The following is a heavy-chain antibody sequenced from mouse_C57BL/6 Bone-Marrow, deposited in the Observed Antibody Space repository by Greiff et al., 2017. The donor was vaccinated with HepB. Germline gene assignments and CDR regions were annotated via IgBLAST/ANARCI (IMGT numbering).Heavy chain of an antibody. Sequence: QVQLQQSGAELARPGASVKLSCKASGYTFTSYGISWVKQRTGQGLEWIGEIYPRSGNTYYNEKFKGKATLTADKSSSTAYMELRSLTSEDSAVYFCAEIPFYYYGSRGYYAMDYWGQGTSVTVSS. J-gene: IGHJ4*01. CDR1: GYTFTSYG. CDR2: IYPRSGNT. D-gene: IGHD1-1*01. V-gene: IGHV1-81*01. CDR3: AEIPFYYYGSRGYYAMDY.